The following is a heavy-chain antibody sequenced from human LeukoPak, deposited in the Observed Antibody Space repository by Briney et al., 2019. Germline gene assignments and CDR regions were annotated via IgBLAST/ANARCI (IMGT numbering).Heavy chain of an antibody. D-gene: IGHD2-21*02. CDR1: GFTFSSYG. CDR3: ARDGLCCGGDCYWSSGDAFDI. J-gene: IGHJ3*02. Sequence: GRSLRLSCAASGFTFSSYGMHWVRQAPGKGLEWVAVIWYDGSNKYYADSVKGRFTISRDNSKNTLYLQMNSLRAEDTAVYYCARDGLCCGGDCYWSSGDAFDILGQGTMVTVSS. V-gene: IGHV3-33*01. CDR2: IWYDGSNK.